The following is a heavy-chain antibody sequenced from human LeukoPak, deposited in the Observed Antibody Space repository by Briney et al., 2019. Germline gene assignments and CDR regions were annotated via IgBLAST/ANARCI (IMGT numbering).Heavy chain of an antibody. J-gene: IGHJ4*02. CDR1: GFTFSSYA. Sequence: GGSLRLSCAASGFTFSSYAMSWVRQAPGKGLEWVSAISGSGGSTYYADSVKGRFTISRDNSKNTLYLQMNSLRAEDTAVYYCAKGSGYSSGWCLDYWGQGTLVTVSS. CDR2: ISGSGGST. D-gene: IGHD6-19*01. V-gene: IGHV3-23*01. CDR3: AKGSGYSSGWCLDY.